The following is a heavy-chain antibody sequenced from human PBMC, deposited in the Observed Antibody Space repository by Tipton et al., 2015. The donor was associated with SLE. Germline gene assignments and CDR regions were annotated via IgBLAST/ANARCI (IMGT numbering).Heavy chain of an antibody. CDR3: ANTGSSEYYYYYGMDV. CDR1: GFTFSDYY. CDR2: ISGSSSYT. J-gene: IGHJ6*02. V-gene: IGHV3-11*06. D-gene: IGHD6-6*01. Sequence: SLRLSCAASGFTFSDYYMTWIRQAPGKGLEWLSYISGSSSYTRNADSVKGRFTISRDNAKNSLYLQMNSLRAEDTAVYYCANTGSSEYYYYYGMDVWGQGTTVTVSS.